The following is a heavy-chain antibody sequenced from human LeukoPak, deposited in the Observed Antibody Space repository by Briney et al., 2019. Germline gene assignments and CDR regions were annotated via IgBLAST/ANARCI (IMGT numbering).Heavy chain of an antibody. CDR3: AKSRTLNIYCSGGSCSPYYYYYYMDV. CDR2: ISGSGGST. CDR1: GFTFSSYA. Sequence: GGSLRLSCAASGFTFSSYAMSWVRQAPGKGLEWVSAISGSGGSTYYADSVKGRFTISRDNSKNTLYLQMNSLRAEDTAVYYCAKSRTLNIYCSGGSCSPYYYYYYMDVWGQGTTVTVSS. V-gene: IGHV3-23*01. J-gene: IGHJ6*03. D-gene: IGHD2-15*01.